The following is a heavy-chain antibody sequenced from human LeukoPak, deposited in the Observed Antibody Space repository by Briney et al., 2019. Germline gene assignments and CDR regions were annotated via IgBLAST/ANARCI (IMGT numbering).Heavy chain of an antibody. CDR3: AATPWGYYDSSGYYPHFDY. J-gene: IGHJ4*02. V-gene: IGHV1-69*05. CDR1: GGTFSSYA. CDR2: IIPIFGTA. Sequence: SVKVSCKASGGTFSSYAISWVRQAPGQGLEWMGGIIPIFGTANYAQKFQERVTITRDMSTSTAYMELSSLRSEDTAVYYCAATPWGYYDSSGYYPHFDYWGQGTLVTVSS. D-gene: IGHD3-22*01.